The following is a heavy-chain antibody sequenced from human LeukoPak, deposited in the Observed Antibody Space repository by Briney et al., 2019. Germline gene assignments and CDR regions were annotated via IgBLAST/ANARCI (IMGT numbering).Heavy chain of an antibody. Sequence: GGSLRLSCAASGFSFTKYAMNWVRQAPGKGLEWVAVLIGSSGATDYADSVKGRFTISRDNSKNTLFLQMNSLRAEDTAIYYCAKGAYDFLEIAYFDYWGQGALVAVSS. CDR1: GFSFTKYA. D-gene: IGHD3-3*01. CDR3: AKGAYDFLEIAYFDY. V-gene: IGHV3-23*01. J-gene: IGHJ4*02. CDR2: LIGSSGAT.